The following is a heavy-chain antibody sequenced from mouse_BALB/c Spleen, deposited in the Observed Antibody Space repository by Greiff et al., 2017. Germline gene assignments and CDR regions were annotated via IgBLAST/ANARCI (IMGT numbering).Heavy chain of an antibody. CDR2: ISSGSSTI. Sequence: EVKLVESGGGLVQPGGSRKLSCAASGFTFSSFGMHWVRQAPEKGLEWVAYISSGSSTIYYADTVKGRFTISRDNPKNTLFLQMTSLRSEDTAMYYCARDGYYGSSYYFDYWGQGTTLTVSA. V-gene: IGHV5-17*02. CDR3: ARDGYYGSSYYFDY. CDR1: GFTFSSFG. J-gene: IGHJ2*01. D-gene: IGHD1-1*01.